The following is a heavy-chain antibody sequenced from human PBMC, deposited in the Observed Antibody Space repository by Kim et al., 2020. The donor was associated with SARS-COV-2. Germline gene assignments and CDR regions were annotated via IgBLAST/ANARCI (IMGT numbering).Heavy chain of an antibody. CDR3: ARSPGITGTTVLNWFDP. J-gene: IGHJ5*02. V-gene: IGHV5-10-1*01. D-gene: IGHD1-7*01. CDR2: IDPSDSYT. Sequence: GESLKISCKGSGYSFTSYWISWVRQMPGKGLEWMGRIDPSDSYTNYSPSFQGHVTISADKSISTAYLQWSSLKASDTAMYYCARSPGITGTTVLNWFDPWGQGTLVTVSS. CDR1: GYSFTSYW.